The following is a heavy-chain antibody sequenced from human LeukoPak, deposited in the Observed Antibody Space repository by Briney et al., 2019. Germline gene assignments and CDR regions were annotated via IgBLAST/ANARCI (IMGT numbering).Heavy chain of an antibody. CDR1: GFTFSDYY. CDR2: ISSSSSYT. Sequence: GGSLRLSCAASGFTFSDYYMSWIRQAPGKGLEWVSYISSSSSYTNYADSVKGRFTISRDNAKNSLYLQMNSLRAEDTAVYYCARVVGWYGETSYFDYWGQGTLVTVSS. D-gene: IGHD3-10*01. CDR3: ARVVGWYGETSYFDY. V-gene: IGHV3-11*05. J-gene: IGHJ4*02.